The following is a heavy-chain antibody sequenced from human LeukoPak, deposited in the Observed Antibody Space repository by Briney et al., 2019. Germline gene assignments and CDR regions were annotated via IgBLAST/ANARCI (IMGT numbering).Heavy chain of an antibody. V-gene: IGHV1-8*01. CDR2: MNPNSGNT. Sequence: ASVKVSCKASGYTFTSYDINWVRQATGQGLEWMGWMNPNSGNTGNAQKFQGRVTMTRNTSISTAYMELSSLRSEDTAVYYCASSSRGVSRFDPWGQGTLVTVPS. CDR3: ASSSRGVSRFDP. J-gene: IGHJ5*02. CDR1: GYTFTSYD. D-gene: IGHD5/OR15-5a*01.